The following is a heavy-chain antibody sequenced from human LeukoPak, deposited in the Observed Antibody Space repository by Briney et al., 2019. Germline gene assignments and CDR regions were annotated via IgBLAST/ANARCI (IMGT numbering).Heavy chain of an antibody. CDR2: ISYDGSNK. V-gene: IGHV3-30*04. D-gene: IGHD6-19*01. CDR3: ARDRGIAVAGKLTPVGYYYYMDV. Sequence: GGSLRLSCAASGFTFSSYAMHWVRQAPGKGLEWVAVISYDGSNKYYADSVKGRFTISRDNSKNTLYLQMNSLRAEDTAVYYCARDRGIAVAGKLTPVGYYYYMDVWGKGTTVTVSS. J-gene: IGHJ6*03. CDR1: GFTFSSYA.